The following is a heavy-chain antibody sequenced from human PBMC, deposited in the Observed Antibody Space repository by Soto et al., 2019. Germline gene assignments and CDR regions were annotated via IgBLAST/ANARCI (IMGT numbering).Heavy chain of an antibody. D-gene: IGHD6-19*01. CDR3: ARDLGGWPDY. CDR1: GYTFTSYA. V-gene: IGHV1-3*01. CDR2: INAGNGNT. Sequence: QVQLVQSGAEVKKPGASVKVSCKASGYTFTSYAIHWVRQAPGQRLEWMGWINAGNGNTKYSQKFQDRLTTTRGTSGSTAYMELSSLRSEDTAVYYCARDLGGWPDYWGQGTLVTVSS. J-gene: IGHJ4*02.